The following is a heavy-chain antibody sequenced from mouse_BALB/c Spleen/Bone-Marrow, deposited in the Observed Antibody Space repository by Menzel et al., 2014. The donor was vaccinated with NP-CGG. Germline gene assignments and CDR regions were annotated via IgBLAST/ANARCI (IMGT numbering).Heavy chain of an antibody. CDR2: IRNKANGYTT. J-gene: IGHJ2*01. CDR1: GFTFTDYY. V-gene: IGHV7-3*02. Sequence: EVQVVESGGGLVQPGGSLRLSCATSGFTFTDYYMNWVHQPPGKALEWLGFIRNKANGYTTEYSASVKGRFTISRDNSQNILYLQMNTLRAEDSATYYCARDKGRVFFDYWGQGTTLTVSS. CDR3: ARDKGRVFFDY.